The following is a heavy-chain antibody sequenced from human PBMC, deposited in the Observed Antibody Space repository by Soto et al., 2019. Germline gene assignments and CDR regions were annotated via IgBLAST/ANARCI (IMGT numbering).Heavy chain of an antibody. J-gene: IGHJ4*02. CDR3: TTDSIYYYDSSGYSRRDY. D-gene: IGHD3-22*01. CDR1: GFTFSNAW. Sequence: PGGSLRLSCAASGFTFSNAWMSWVRQAPGKGLEWVGRIKSKTDGGTSDYTAPVKGRYTISRDDSKNTLYLQMNSLKTEDTAVYYCTTDSIYYYDSSGYSRRDYWGQGTLVTVSS. V-gene: IGHV3-15*01. CDR2: IKSKTDGGTS.